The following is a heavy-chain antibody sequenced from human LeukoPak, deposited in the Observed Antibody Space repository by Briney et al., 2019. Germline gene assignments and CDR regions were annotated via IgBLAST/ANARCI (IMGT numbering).Heavy chain of an antibody. CDR3: AGGSGSYYNPIDY. D-gene: IGHD3-10*01. CDR1: GFTFSSYG. V-gene: IGHV3-30*03. CDR2: ISYDGSNK. Sequence: PGRSLRLSCAASGFTFSSYGMHWVRQAPGKGLEWVTVISYDGSNKYYADSVKGRLTISRDKSKNTLYLQMNSLRAEDTAVYYCAGGSGSYYNPIDYWGQGTLVTVSS. J-gene: IGHJ4*02.